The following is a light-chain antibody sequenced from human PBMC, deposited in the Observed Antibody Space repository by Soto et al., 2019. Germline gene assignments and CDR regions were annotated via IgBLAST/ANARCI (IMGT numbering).Light chain of an antibody. Sequence: EIVMTLSPATLPVSPGERSTLSCRASQSVSSNLAWYQQKPGQAPRLLIFGASTRATGIPARFSGSGSGTEITLTTSSLQSESLAFYCSDQYNNGARTFGQGTRVEIK. CDR3: DQYNNGART. CDR2: GAS. CDR1: QSVSSN. V-gene: IGKV3-15*01. J-gene: IGKJ1*01.